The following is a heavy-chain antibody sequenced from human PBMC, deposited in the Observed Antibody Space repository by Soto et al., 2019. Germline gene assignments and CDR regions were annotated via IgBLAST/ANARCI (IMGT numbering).Heavy chain of an antibody. Sequence: EVQLVESGGGLVQPGGSLRLSCAASGFTFSSYDMHWVRQATGKGLEWVSAIGTAGDTYYPGSVKGRFTISRENAKNSLYLQINSLRAGDTAVYYCARAIPNRHYDFWSGSDMDVWGKGTTITVTS. CDR2: IGTAGDT. CDR1: GFTFSSYD. J-gene: IGHJ6*04. CDR3: ARAIPNRHYDFWSGSDMDV. V-gene: IGHV3-13*01. D-gene: IGHD3-3*01.